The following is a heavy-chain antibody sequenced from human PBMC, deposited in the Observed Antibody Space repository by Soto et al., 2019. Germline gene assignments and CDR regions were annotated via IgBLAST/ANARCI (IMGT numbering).Heavy chain of an antibody. V-gene: IGHV4-59*08. J-gene: IGHJ4*02. Sequence: QVQLQESGPGLVKPSETLSLTCTVSGGSISSYYWSWIRQPPGKGLEWIGYIYYSGSTNYNPSLKSRVTISVDTSKNQFSLKLSSVTAADTAVYYCARLDYQGLGYWGQGTLVTVSS. CDR1: GGSISSYY. D-gene: IGHD4-17*01. CDR3: ARLDYQGLGY. CDR2: IYYSGST.